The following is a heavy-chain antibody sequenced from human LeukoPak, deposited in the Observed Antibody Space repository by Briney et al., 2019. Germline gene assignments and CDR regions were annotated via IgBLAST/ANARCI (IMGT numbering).Heavy chain of an antibody. V-gene: IGHV3-7*01. CDR3: VYYGGNIGV. Sequence: GGTLRLSCAASGFIFRIYWMTWVRQAPGRGPEWVAEITQDGNKKYYVDSVRGRFTISRDNAKNLLYLQMNSLRVEDTAVYYCVYYGGNIGVWGQGTLVTVSS. J-gene: IGHJ4*02. D-gene: IGHD4-23*01. CDR1: GFIFRIYW. CDR2: ITQDGNKK.